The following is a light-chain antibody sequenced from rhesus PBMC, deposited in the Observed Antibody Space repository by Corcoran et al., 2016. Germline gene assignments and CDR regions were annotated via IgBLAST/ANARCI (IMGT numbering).Light chain of an antibody. V-gene: IGKV2S2*01. J-gene: IGKJ1*01. CDR3: MQSTKDPWT. CDR1: QSLLHSNGNTY. CDR2: KVT. Sequence: DIVMTQTPLSLPVTPGEPASISCRSSQSLLHSNGNTYLDWYLQKPGQSPRLLIYKVTNRESGVPDRFSGGGSGTVFTLKISRVEPEDVGVYYCMQSTKDPWTFGQGTKVEIK.